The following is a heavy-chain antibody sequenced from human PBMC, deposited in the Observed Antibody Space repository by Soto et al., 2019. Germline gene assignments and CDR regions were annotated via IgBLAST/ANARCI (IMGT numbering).Heavy chain of an antibody. D-gene: IGHD3-22*01. CDR2: IYSGGST. J-gene: IGHJ4*02. Sequence: GGSLRLSCAATGFTVSSNYMIWVRQAPGKGLEWVSVIYSGGSTYYADSVKGRFTISRDNSKNTLYLQMNSLRAEDTAVYYCARVGLYYDSSGYYYYWGQGTLVTVSS. V-gene: IGHV3-53*01. CDR1: GFTVSSNY. CDR3: ARVGLYYDSSGYYYY.